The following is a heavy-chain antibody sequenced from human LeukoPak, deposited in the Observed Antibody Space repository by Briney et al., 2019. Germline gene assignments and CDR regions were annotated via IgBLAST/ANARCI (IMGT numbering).Heavy chain of an antibody. Sequence: GGSLRLSCAASGITFTNAWLTWVRQAPGKGLEWVGRIKSKTDGGTTDYAAPVKGRFTISRDDSKNTLYLQMNSLKTEDTAVYYCTTDQIVVVPAAMNYWGQGTLVTVSS. CDR3: TTDQIVVVPAAMNY. D-gene: IGHD2-2*01. V-gene: IGHV3-15*01. J-gene: IGHJ4*02. CDR2: IKSKTDGGTT. CDR1: GITFTNAW.